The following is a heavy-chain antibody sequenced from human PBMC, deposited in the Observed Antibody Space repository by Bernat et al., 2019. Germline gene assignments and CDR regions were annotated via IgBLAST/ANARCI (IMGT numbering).Heavy chain of an antibody. CDR1: GFTFSSYG. Sequence: QVQLVESGGGVVQPGRSLRLSCAASGFTFSSYGMHWVRQAPGKGLEWVALIWYDGNNEYYADSVKGRFTISRDNFKDTLYLQMTSLRAEDTADYYCAKTTGPYGDHAYYFDYWGQGTLVTVSS. CDR2: IWYDGNNE. D-gene: IGHD4-17*01. J-gene: IGHJ4*02. CDR3: AKTTGPYGDHAYYFDY. V-gene: IGHV3-33*06.